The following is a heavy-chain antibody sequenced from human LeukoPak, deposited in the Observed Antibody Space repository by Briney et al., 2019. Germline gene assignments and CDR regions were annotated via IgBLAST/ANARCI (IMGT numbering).Heavy chain of an antibody. D-gene: IGHD6-6*01. CDR3: ARRPNSYSSSSNYYYMDV. Sequence: SETLSLTCTVSGGSISSYYWSWIRQPPGKGLEWIGYIYYSGSTNYNPSLKSRVTISVDTSKNQFSLKLSSVTAADTAVYYCARRPNSYSSSSNYYYMDVWGKGTTVTVSS. J-gene: IGHJ6*03. V-gene: IGHV4-59*08. CDR1: GGSISSYY. CDR2: IYYSGST.